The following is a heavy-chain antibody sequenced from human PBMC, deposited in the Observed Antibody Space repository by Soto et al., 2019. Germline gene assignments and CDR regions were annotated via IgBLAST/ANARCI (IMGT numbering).Heavy chain of an antibody. CDR3: ANDLGYSSSSFDY. V-gene: IGHV3-30*18. CDR1: GFTFSSYG. Sequence: GGSLRLSCAASGFTFSSYGMHWVRQAPGKGLEWVAVISYDGSNKYYADSVKGRFIISRDNSKNTLYLQMNSLRAEDTAVYYCANDLGYSSSSFDYWGQGTLVTVSS. D-gene: IGHD6-6*01. J-gene: IGHJ4*02. CDR2: ISYDGSNK.